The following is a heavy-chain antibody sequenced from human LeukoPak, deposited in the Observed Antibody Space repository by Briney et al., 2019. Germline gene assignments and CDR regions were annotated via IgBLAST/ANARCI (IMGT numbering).Heavy chain of an antibody. D-gene: IGHD3-9*01. J-gene: IGHJ4*02. CDR2: INPSGGST. Sequence: ASVKVSCKASGYTFTSYAMNWVRQAPGQGLEWMGVINPSGGSTIYAQRFQGRVTMTGDTSTSTIYMELSSLRSEDTAVYYCAREYRRYFDWLTNEYYFDYWGQGTLVTVSS. V-gene: IGHV1-46*01. CDR3: AREYRRYFDWLTNEYYFDY. CDR1: GYTFTSYA.